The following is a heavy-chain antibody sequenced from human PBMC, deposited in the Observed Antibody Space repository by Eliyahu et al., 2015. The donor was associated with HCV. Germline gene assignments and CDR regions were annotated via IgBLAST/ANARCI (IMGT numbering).Heavy chain of an antibody. D-gene: IGHD6-13*01. J-gene: IGHJ4*02. CDR2: IYYSGST. CDR1: XXSIXSSSYY. V-gene: IGHV4-39*01. Sequence: QLQLQESGPGLVKPSETLSLTCTVSXXSIXSSSYYWGWXRQPPGKGLEWIGSIYYSGSTYYIPSLKSRVTISVDTSKNQFSLKLSSVTAADTAVYYCARREAIAAAGTYPYWGQGTLVTVSS. CDR3: ARREAIAAAGTYPY.